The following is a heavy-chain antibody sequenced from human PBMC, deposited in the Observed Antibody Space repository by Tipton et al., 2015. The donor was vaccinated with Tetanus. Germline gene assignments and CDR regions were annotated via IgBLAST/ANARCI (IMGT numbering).Heavy chain of an antibody. J-gene: IGHJ4*02. CDR2: ITGRAAST. CDR3: AREADCSGGSCFSGDFDT. CDR1: GFTFSTYV. Sequence: SLRLSCAASGFTFSTYVVSWVRQAPGKGLEWVSAITGRAASTYFADSVKGRFTISRDNSKNTLYLQMNGLRAEDTAVYYCAREADCSGGSCFSGDFDTWGQGTQVTVSS. V-gene: IGHV3-23*01. D-gene: IGHD2-15*01.